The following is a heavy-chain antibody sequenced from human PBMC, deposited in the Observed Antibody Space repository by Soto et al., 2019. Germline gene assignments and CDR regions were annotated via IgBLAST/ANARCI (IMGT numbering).Heavy chain of an antibody. J-gene: IGHJ4*02. CDR3: AKAGPKVVIAPSYFDY. D-gene: IGHD2-21*01. V-gene: IGHV3-23*01. Sequence: GGSLRLSCAASGFTFSSYAMSWVRQAPGKGLEWVSAISGSGGSTYYADSVKGRFTISRDNSKNTLYLQMNSLRAEDTAVYYCAKAGPKVVIAPSYFDYWGQGTLVTVSS. CDR1: GFTFSSYA. CDR2: ISGSGGST.